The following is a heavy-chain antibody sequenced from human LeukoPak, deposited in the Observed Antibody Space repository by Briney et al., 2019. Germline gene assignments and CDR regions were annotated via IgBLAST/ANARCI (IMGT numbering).Heavy chain of an antibody. CDR2: ISSDGSST. V-gene: IGHV3-74*01. CDR3: AVAVVGLAY. CDR1: GSTFSTYW. J-gene: IGHJ4*02. D-gene: IGHD6-19*01. Sequence: GGSLRLPCAASGSTFSTYWMHWVRQAPGKARVWVSRISSDGSSTIYADSVKGRFTISRDNAKSTLYLQMNSLRGEDTAVYYCAVAVVGLAYWGQATLVTVSS.